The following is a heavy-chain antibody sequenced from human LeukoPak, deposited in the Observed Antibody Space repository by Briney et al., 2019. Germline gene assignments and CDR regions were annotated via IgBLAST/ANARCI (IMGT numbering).Heavy chain of an antibody. CDR3: VTSWSGYFHYMDV. V-gene: IGHV3-48*04. D-gene: IGHD3-3*01. CDR1: GFIFNNYN. CDR2: ISDSGHSI. Sequence: PGRSLRLSCAASGFIFNNYNMNWVRQAPGKGLEWVSFISDSGHSIYYADSMKGRFTISRDNAKNSLYLQMNSLRAEDTAVYYCVTSWSGYFHYMDVWGKGTTVTVSS. J-gene: IGHJ6*03.